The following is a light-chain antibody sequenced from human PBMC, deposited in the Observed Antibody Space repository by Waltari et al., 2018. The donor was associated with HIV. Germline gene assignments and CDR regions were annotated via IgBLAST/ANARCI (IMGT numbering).Light chain of an antibody. V-gene: IGLV2-8*01. CDR3: CSYAGWSDSWV. CDR1: SSDVGGYNY. CDR2: EVI. Sequence: QSALTQPPSASGSPGQSVTISCTGTSSDVGGYNYVSWYLQRPGKAPKLVVYEVIKRPSGVPDRFLAPKSGNTASLTVSGLQAEEEGDYYSCSYAGWSDSWVFGTGTKVTVL. J-gene: IGLJ1*01.